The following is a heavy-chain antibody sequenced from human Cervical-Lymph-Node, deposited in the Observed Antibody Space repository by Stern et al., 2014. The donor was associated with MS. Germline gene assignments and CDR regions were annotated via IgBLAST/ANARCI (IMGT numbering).Heavy chain of an antibody. CDR3: ARDETGVAFDI. CDR1: GGTFSNYG. CDR2: IIPLFSTA. D-gene: IGHD7-27*01. Sequence: VQLVESGADVKKPGSSVKVSCKASGGTFSNYGFNWVRQAPGQGLEWMGGIIPLFSTAHYAQQFQGRVTISADQSTSTVYMELYSLRSDDTAVYYCARDETGVAFDIWGQGTMVTVSS. J-gene: IGHJ3*02. V-gene: IGHV1-69*01.